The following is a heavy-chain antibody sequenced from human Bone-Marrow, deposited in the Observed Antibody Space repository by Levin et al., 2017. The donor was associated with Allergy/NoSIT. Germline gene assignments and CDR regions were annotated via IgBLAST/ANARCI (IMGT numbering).Heavy chain of an antibody. CDR1: GFTFSSYT. CDR2: IGGTTGYI. Sequence: GGSLRLSCVASGFTFSSYTMSWVRQAPGRGLDWVSSIGGTTGYIYYADSVKDRFTISRDNAKNSLFLEMNSLRAEDTGVYYCVQGAGQIWGQGRLVSVSS. J-gene: IGHJ4*02. CDR3: VQGAGQI. D-gene: IGHD1-1*01. V-gene: IGHV3-21*06.